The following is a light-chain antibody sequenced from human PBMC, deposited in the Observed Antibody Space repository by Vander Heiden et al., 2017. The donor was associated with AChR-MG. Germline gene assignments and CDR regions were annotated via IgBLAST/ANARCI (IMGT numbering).Light chain of an antibody. CDR2: AAT. J-gene: IGKJ4*01. CDR1: QSISSY. V-gene: IGKV1-39*01. Sequence: IQMTHSPSSLPASVGDSVTITSRASQSISSYLNWYQQKPGKAPKLLIYAATSLQSGVPSRFSGSRPAIDFTLTISSQQPEDFATYYCQQCYSTLLTVGGGTKVESK. CDR3: QQCYSTLLT.